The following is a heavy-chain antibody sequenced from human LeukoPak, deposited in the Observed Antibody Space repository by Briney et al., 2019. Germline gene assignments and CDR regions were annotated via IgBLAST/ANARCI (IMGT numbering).Heavy chain of an antibody. D-gene: IGHD6-19*01. CDR2: ISANGGST. CDR3: AKGTSGWYNFDY. CDR1: GFTFSSYV. J-gene: IGHJ4*02. Sequence: GGSLRLPCAASGFTFSSYVMNWVRQAPGKGLEWVSAISANGGSTHYADSVKGRLSFSRDNSKNTLYLQMNSLRHEDTAVYYCAKGTSGWYNFDYWGQGTLVTVSS. V-gene: IGHV3-23*01.